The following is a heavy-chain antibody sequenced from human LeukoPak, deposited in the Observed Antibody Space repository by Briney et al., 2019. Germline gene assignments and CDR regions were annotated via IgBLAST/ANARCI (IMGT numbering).Heavy chain of an antibody. CDR2: FDPEDGET. D-gene: IGHD3-22*01. CDR1: GYTLTELS. J-gene: IGHJ3*02. V-gene: IGHV1-24*01. Sequence: GASVKVSCKVSGYTLTELSMHWVRQAPGKGLEWMGGFDPEDGETIYAQKFQGRVTMTEDTSTDTAYMELSSLRSEDTAVYYCAIYDSSGYYHGAFDIWGQGTMVTVSS. CDR3: AIYDSSGYYHGAFDI.